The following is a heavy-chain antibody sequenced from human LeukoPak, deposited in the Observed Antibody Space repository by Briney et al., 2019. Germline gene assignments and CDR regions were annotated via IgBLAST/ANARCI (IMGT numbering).Heavy chain of an antibody. CDR1: GFTFNTYG. J-gene: IGHJ4*02. V-gene: IGHV3-30*18. Sequence: PGGSLRLSCVASGFTFNTYGIHWVRQAPGKGLEWVAGISSDGNNKDHSDSVKGRFTISRDNSKNTLYLQMNSLRAEDTAVYYCAKAAYCTSTSCHFSGYAQRPLDSWGQGTLVTVS. D-gene: IGHD2-2*01. CDR2: ISSDGNNK. CDR3: AKAAYCTSTSCHFSGYAQRPLDS.